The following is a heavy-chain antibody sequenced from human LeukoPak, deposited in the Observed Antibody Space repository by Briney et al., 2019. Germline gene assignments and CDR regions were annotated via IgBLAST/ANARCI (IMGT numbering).Heavy chain of an antibody. D-gene: IGHD4-23*01. CDR3: AKLLSNSGRFLY. J-gene: IGHJ4*02. Sequence: GGSLRLPCAASGFLFSSYGMHWVRQAPGKGLEWVAFIRNDGSNKYYEDSVKGRFTISRDNSKNTLYLQMNSLRAEDTAVYYCAKLLSNSGRFLYWGQGTLVTVSS. V-gene: IGHV3-30*02. CDR1: GFLFSSYG. CDR2: IRNDGSNK.